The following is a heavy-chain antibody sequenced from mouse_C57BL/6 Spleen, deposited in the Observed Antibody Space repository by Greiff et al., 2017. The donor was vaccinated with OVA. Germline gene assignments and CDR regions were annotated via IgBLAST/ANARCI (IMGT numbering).Heavy chain of an antibody. CDR1: GFSLTSYG. CDR3: ARKEYYGSSGFAY. D-gene: IGHD1-1*01. CDR2: IWSGGST. J-gene: IGHJ3*01. Sequence: QVQLQQSGPGLVQPSQSLSITCTVSGFSLTSYGVHWVRQSPGKGLEWLGVIWSGGSTDYNAAFISRLSISKDNSKSQVFFKMNSLQADDTAIDYCARKEYYGSSGFAYWGQGTLVTVSA. V-gene: IGHV2-2*01.